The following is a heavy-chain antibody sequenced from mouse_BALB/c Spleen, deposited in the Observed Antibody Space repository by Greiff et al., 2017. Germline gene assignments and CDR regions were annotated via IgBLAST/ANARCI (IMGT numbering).Heavy chain of an antibody. CDR1: GYTFTSYT. CDR2: INPSSGYT. Sequence: QVQLQQSGAELARPGASVKMSCKASGYTFTSYTMHWVKQRPGQGLEWIGYINPSSGYTNYNQKFKDKATLTADKSSSTAYMQLSSLTSEDSAVYYCARERDDYDDYAMDYWGQGTSVTVSS. V-gene: IGHV1-4*01. J-gene: IGHJ4*01. CDR3: ARERDDYDDYAMDY. D-gene: IGHD2-4*01.